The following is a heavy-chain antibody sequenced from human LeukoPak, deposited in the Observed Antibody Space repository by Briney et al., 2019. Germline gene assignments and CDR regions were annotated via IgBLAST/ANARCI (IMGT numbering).Heavy chain of an antibody. CDR3: ARDTARITIFGVAKYMDV. Sequence: GASVKVSCKASGYTFTGYYMHWVRQAPGQGLEWMGWINPNSGGTNYAQKFQGRVTLTRDTSISTAYTELRRLRSDDTAVYYCARDTARITIFGVAKYMDVWGKGTTVTVSS. CDR1: GYTFTGYY. V-gene: IGHV1-2*02. J-gene: IGHJ6*03. D-gene: IGHD3-3*01. CDR2: INPNSGGT.